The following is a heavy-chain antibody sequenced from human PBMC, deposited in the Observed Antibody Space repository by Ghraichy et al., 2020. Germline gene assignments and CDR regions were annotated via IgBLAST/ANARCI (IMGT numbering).Heavy chain of an antibody. D-gene: IGHD2-15*01. J-gene: IGHJ6*02. CDR2: ISWGGGST. Sequence: ESLNISCAASGFTFDDYTMHWVRQAPGKGLEWVSLISWGGGSTYDADSVKGRLTISRDNSKNSLYLQMNSLRTEDTALYYCAKARGGSGLNGMDVWGQGPTVTGCS. CDR3: AKARGGSGLNGMDV. V-gene: IGHV3-43*01. CDR1: GFTFDDYT.